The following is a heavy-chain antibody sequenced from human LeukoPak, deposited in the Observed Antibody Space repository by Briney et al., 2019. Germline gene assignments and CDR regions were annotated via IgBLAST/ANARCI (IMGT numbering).Heavy chain of an antibody. CDR1: GFTFSSYA. J-gene: IGHJ3*02. D-gene: IGHD4-17*01. Sequence: PGRSLRLSCAASGFTFSSYAMHWVRQAPGKGLEWVAVISYDGSNKYYADSVKGRFTISRDNSKNTLYLQMNSLRAEDTAVYYCAKDWDYGDYVGPDAFDIWGQGTMVTVSS. V-gene: IGHV3-30-3*01. CDR3: AKDWDYGDYVGPDAFDI. CDR2: ISYDGSNK.